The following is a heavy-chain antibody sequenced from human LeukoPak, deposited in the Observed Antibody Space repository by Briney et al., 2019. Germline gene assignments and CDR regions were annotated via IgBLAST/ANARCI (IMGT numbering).Heavy chain of an antibody. CDR3: AKDQGYDILTGASWYFDL. V-gene: IGHV3-23*01. Sequence: GGSLRLSCAASGFTFSSYAMSWVRQAPGKGLEWVSAISGSGGSTYYADSVKGRFTISRDNSKNTLYPQMNSLRAEDTAVYYCAKDQGYDILTGASWYFDLWGRGTLVTVSS. J-gene: IGHJ2*01. D-gene: IGHD3-9*01. CDR1: GFTFSSYA. CDR2: ISGSGGST.